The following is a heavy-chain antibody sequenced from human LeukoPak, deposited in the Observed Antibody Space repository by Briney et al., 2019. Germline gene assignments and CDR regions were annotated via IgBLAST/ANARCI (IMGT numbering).Heavy chain of an antibody. J-gene: IGHJ4*02. V-gene: IGHV1-2*02. Sequence: ASVKVSCKASGYTFTDFYMHWVRQAPGQGLEWMGWINAKSGDTKYAQKFQARVTMTRDTSTTTTYMEVSRLSSDDTDVYYCARQNTGQLDYWGQGTLVSASS. CDR3: ARQNTGQLDY. D-gene: IGHD2-8*02. CDR2: INAKSGDT. CDR1: GYTFTDFY.